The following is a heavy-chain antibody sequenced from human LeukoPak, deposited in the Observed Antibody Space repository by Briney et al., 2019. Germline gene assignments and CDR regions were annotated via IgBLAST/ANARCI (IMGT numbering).Heavy chain of an antibody. CDR2: IRSKAYGGTT. Sequence: AGGSLRLSCTASGFTFGDYAMSWVRQAPGKGLEWVGFIRSKAYGGTTEYAASVKGRFTISRDDSKSIAYLQMNSLKTEDTAVYYCTRVPIWGYYDSSGYYLDNWFDPWGQGTLVTVSS. CDR3: TRVPIWGYYDSSGYYLDNWFDP. J-gene: IGHJ5*02. CDR1: GFTFGDYA. V-gene: IGHV3-49*04. D-gene: IGHD3-22*01.